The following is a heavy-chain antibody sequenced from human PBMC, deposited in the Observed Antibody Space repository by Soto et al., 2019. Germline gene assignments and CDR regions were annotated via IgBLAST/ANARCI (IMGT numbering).Heavy chain of an antibody. Sequence: QVQLVQSGAEVKKPGSSVKVSCKASGGTFSSYAISWVRQAPGQGLEWMGGIIPIFGTANYAQKFQGRVTITAEKSTSKAYLELSSLRSEDTAVYYCARDREADCGGDCYFNWFDPWGQGTLVTVSS. D-gene: IGHD2-21*02. V-gene: IGHV1-69*06. CDR1: GGTFSSYA. CDR3: ARDREADCGGDCYFNWFDP. CDR2: IIPIFGTA. J-gene: IGHJ5*02.